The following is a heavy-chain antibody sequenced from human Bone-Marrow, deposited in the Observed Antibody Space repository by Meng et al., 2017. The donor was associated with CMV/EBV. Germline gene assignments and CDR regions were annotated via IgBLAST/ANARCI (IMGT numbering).Heavy chain of an antibody. J-gene: IGHJ4*02. CDR2: ISGGGDST. V-gene: IGHV3-23*01. CDR3: VSELQFTYVDY. CDR1: GFTFSNYA. Sequence: GESLKISCAASGFTFSNYAMSWVRQAPGKGLEWVSAISGGGDSTYYADSVKGRFTISRDNSKNTLYLQMNSLRAEDTAVYYCVSELQFTYVDYWGQGTLVTVSS. D-gene: IGHD5-24*01.